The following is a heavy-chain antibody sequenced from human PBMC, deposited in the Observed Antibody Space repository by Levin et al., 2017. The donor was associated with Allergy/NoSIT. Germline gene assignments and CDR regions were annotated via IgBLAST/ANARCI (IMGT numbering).Heavy chain of an antibody. CDR2: IYLSGST. V-gene: IGHV4-30-2*01. CDR1: GGSISSGAYS. CDR3: ARVAGYSYGYYFDY. J-gene: IGHJ4*02. Sequence: SETLSLTCAVSGGSISSGAYSWSWIRQPPGKGLEWIGNIYLSGSTYYNPSLKSRVTISVDRSKNQFSLNLSSVTAADTAVYYCARVAGYSYGYYFDYWGQGTLVTVSS. D-gene: IGHD5-18*01.